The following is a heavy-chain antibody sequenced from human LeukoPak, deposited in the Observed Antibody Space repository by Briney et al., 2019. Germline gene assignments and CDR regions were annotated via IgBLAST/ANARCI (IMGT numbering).Heavy chain of an antibody. V-gene: IGHV3-33*01. Sequence: GGSLRLFCGAWVFTFSSYRMHWVRQAPGKGLEWVAVVWYDGSNKSYADSVKGRFTSSRDNSKNTLNLQMTRLRAEDTAAYYCAIGSGSNFDYWGQGTLVTVSS. CDR1: VFTFSSYR. J-gene: IGHJ4*02. D-gene: IGHD3-10*01. CDR2: VWYDGSNK. CDR3: AIGSGSNFDY.